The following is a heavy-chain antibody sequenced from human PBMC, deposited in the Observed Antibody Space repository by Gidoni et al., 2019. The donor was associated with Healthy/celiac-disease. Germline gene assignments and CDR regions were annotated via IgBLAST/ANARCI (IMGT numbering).Heavy chain of an antibody. CDR2: ISSSSSYI. J-gene: IGHJ4*02. D-gene: IGHD4-17*01. CDR3: AREYGDDVSDIDY. V-gene: IGHV3-21*01. CDR1: GVTFSSDS. Sequence: EVQLVESGGGLVQPRRSLRLSCAGSGVTFSSDSMNWVRQAPGKGLEWVSSISSSSSYIYDADSVKGRFTISRDNAKNSLYLQMNSLRAEDTDVYYCAREYGDDVSDIDYWGQGTLVTVSS.